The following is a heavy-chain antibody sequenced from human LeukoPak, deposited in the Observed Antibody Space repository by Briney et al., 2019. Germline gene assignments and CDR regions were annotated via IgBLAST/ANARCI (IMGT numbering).Heavy chain of an antibody. Sequence: GGSLRLSCAASGFTFSSYAMHGLRQAPGKGLEWVAVISYDGSNKYYADSVKGRFTISRDNYKNTVFLQMNSLRAEDTAIYYCAKGAYDYIEIGYFDSWGQGTLVTVSS. CDR2: ISYDGSNK. J-gene: IGHJ4*02. CDR3: AKGAYDYIEIGYFDS. V-gene: IGHV3-30*04. D-gene: IGHD5-12*01. CDR1: GFTFSSYA.